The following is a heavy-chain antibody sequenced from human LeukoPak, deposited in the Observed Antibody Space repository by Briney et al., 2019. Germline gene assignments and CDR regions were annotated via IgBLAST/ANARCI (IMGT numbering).Heavy chain of an antibody. V-gene: IGHV3-30*02. CDR3: AKDQYDILTGYYSEIDAFDI. CDR1: GFTFSSYG. CDR2: IRYDGSNK. J-gene: IGHJ3*02. D-gene: IGHD3-9*01. Sequence: PGGSLRLSCAASGFTFSSYGMHWVRQAPGKGLEWVAFIRYDGSNKYYADSVKGRFTISRDNSKNTLYLQMNSLRAEDTAVYYCAKDQYDILTGYYSEIDAFDIWGQGTMVTVSS.